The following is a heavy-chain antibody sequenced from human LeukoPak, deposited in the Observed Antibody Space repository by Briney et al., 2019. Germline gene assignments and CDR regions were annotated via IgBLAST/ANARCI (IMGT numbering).Heavy chain of an antibody. CDR3: ARGRWVAPRQGYYLDY. CDR1: GYTFTSYD. J-gene: IGHJ4*02. D-gene: IGHD5-12*01. CDR2: INAGNGDT. Sequence: ASVKVSCKASGYTFTSYDINWVRQATGQGLEWMGWINAGNGDTKYSQMFQGRVTITRDTSASTAYMELSSLRSEDTAVYYCARGRWVAPRQGYYLDYWGQGTLVTVSS. V-gene: IGHV1-3*01.